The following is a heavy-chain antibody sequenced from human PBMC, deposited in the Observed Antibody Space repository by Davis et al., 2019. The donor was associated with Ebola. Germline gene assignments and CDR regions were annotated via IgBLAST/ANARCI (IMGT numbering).Heavy chain of an antibody. CDR2: ISRSSSYI. V-gene: IGHV3-21*04. J-gene: IGHJ4*02. D-gene: IGHD3-22*01. CDR3: ASGDYYDSSGYPCGLDY. CDR1: GFTFSSYS. Sequence: PGGSLRPSCAASGFTFSSYSMNWVRQAPGKGLEWVSSISRSSSYIYYADSVKGRFTISRDNSKNTLYLQMNSLRAEDTAVYYCASGDYYDSSGYPCGLDYWGQGTLVTVSS.